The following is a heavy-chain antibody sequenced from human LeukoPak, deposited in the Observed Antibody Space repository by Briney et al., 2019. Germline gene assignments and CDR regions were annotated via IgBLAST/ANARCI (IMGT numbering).Heavy chain of an antibody. Sequence: GGSLRLSCAASGFTFSSYGMHWVRQAPGKGLEWVAVIWYDGSNKYYADSVKGRFTISRDNSKNTLYLQMNSLRAEDTAVYYCARVSSGSYYNDDYWGQGTLVTVSS. J-gene: IGHJ4*02. D-gene: IGHD3-10*01. CDR2: IWYDGSNK. CDR1: GFTFSSYG. CDR3: ARVSSGSYYNDDY. V-gene: IGHV3-33*01.